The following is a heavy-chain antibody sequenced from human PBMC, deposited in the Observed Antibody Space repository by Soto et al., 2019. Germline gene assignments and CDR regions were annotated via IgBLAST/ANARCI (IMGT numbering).Heavy chain of an antibody. CDR3: AKIKGAITFLHFDN. CDR1: TFNLKNXA. CDR2: LTETGGST. V-gene: IGHV3-23*01. Sequence: LXXSCVDSTFNLKNXAMAWVRQSPGKVLEWVSSLTETGGSTYYAASVKGRFTISRDNSRNTLYLQMDRLRVDDTAVYYCAKIKGAITFLHFDNWGQGTLVTVSS. J-gene: IGHJ4*02. D-gene: IGHD3-16*01.